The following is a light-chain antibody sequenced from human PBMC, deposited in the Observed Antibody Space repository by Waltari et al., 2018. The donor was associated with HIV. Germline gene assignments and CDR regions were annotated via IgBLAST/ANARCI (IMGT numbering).Light chain of an antibody. V-gene: IGLV3-1*01. CDR2: EDN. CDR3: QAWDKTVV. Sequence: YGLTQAPSVSVSPGQTASITCSGDDLGDRYASWYQQKPGQSPVLVIYEDNKRPSGIPERFSGSNSGNTATLTISGTQAMDEADYYCQAWDKTVVFGGGTKLTVV. CDR1: DLGDRY. J-gene: IGLJ2*01.